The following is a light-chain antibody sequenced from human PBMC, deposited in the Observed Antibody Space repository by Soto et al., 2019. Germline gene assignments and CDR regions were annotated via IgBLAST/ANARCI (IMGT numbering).Light chain of an antibody. V-gene: IGKV3-15*01. CDR2: GAS. CDR3: QQYHTWPGT. Sequence: IVMTQSPATLSVSPGERVTFSCRASQGINRKLAWYQHKAGQAPRLLISGASTGATGIPARFSGSGSGTEFTLTINSLQSEDSAVYYCQQYHTWPGTLGGGPKVDI. CDR1: QGINRK. J-gene: IGKJ4*01.